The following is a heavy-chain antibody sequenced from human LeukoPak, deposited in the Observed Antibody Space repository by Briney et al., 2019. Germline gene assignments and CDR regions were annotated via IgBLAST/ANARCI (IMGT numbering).Heavy chain of an antibody. CDR1: GYSFTNFW. CDR3: ARRSGSYFDY. Sequence: GESLKISCKGSGYSFTNFWIGWVRQMPGKGLEWMGIIHPGDSDTRYSPSFQGRVTISADKSISTAYLQWNSLKASDTAMYYCARRSGSYFDYWGQGTLVTVSS. V-gene: IGHV5-51*01. J-gene: IGHJ4*02. D-gene: IGHD1-26*01. CDR2: IHPGDSDT.